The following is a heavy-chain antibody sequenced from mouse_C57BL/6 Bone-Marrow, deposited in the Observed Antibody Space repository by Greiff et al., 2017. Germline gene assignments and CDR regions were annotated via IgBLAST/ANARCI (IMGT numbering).Heavy chain of an antibody. CDR3: AKDRQGYAMDY. J-gene: IGHJ4*01. CDR1: GFSLTSYG. Sequence: QVQLKESGPGLVAPSQSLSITCTVSGFSLTSYGVSWVRQPPGKGLEWLGVIRGDGSTNYHSALISRLSICKDNSKSQVFLKLNSMQTDDTATYCCAKDRQGYAMDYWGQGTSVTVSS. CDR2: IRGDGST. D-gene: IGHD6-1*01. V-gene: IGHV2-3*01.